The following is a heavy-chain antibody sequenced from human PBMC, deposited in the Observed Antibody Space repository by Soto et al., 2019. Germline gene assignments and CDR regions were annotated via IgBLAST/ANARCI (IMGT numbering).Heavy chain of an antibody. CDR2: ISGSGSST. CDR1: GFTFSSYT. Sequence: EVQLLESGGGLVEPGGSRRLSCAASGFTFSSYTMSWVRHAPGKGLEWVSTISGSGSSTYSADSVKGRFTISRDNSKNTLYLQMNSLRVEDTAIYYCAKAWRMDYWVQGTLVTVSS. D-gene: IGHD3-3*01. V-gene: IGHV3-23*01. J-gene: IGHJ4*02. CDR3: AKAWRMDY.